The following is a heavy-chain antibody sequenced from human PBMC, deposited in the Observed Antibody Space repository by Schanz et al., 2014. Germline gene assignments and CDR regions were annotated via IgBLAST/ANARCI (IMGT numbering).Heavy chain of an antibody. CDR3: ARWRVGGLNILADDYDI. CDR2: ISSSSIYT. CDR1: GFTFSDYY. D-gene: IGHD5-12*01. V-gene: IGHV3-11*06. Sequence: VQLEESGGGLVKPGGSLKLSCVASGFTFSDYYMSWIRQAPGKGLEWVSYISSSSIYTNYADSVKGRFTISRDNSKNTLYLEMTSLRVEDTAVYYCARWRVGGLNILADDYDIWGQGTEVIVSS. J-gene: IGHJ3*02.